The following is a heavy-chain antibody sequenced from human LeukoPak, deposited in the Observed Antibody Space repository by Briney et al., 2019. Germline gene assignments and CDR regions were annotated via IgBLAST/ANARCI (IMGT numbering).Heavy chain of an antibody. Sequence: PGGSLRLSCAAYRFTFSSYAMSWVRQAPGQGLEWVSAISGSGGSTYYADSVKGSLTISSDNSKNKLYLEMNSLRAEDTAVYHCAKDQSSMVTCGFDYWGQGTLVTVS. V-gene: IGHV3-23*01. D-gene: IGHD5-18*01. J-gene: IGHJ4*02. CDR2: ISGSGGST. CDR1: RFTFSSYA. CDR3: AKDQSSMVTCGFDY.